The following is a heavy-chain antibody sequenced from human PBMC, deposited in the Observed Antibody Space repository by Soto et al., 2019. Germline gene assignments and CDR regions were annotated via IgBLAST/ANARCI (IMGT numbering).Heavy chain of an antibody. V-gene: IGHV4-31*03. J-gene: IGHJ4*02. Sequence: QVQLQESGPGLLKPSQTLSLTCTVSGNSISTGAYYWSWLRQHPVKGLEWIGHIFYSGNTHYSPSLESRVTISVDTSKNQFSIKLTAVTVADTAIYYCSREGRSADPQAGFDLWGQGTLVTVSS. CDR2: IFYSGNT. D-gene: IGHD3-10*01. CDR3: SREGRSADPQAGFDL. CDR1: GNSISTGAYY.